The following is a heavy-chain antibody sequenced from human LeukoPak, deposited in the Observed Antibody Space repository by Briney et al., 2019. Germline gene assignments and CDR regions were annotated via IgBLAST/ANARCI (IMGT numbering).Heavy chain of an antibody. CDR1: GGSISSYY. D-gene: IGHD5-12*01. Sequence: ETLSLTCTVSGGSISSYYWSWVRQPPGKGLECIGYIYYSGSTKYNPPLKSRVSISVDTSKHLFYHAVSSIKAADTAVYYRARVREYSCFDYWGQGTLVIVSA. V-gene: IGHV4-59*12. CDR2: IYYSGST. CDR3: ARVREYSCFDY. J-gene: IGHJ4*02.